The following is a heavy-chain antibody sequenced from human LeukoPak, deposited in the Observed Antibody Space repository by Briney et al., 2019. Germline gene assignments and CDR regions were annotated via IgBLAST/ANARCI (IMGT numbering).Heavy chain of an antibody. V-gene: IGHV4-30-2*01. CDR1: GGSFSGYY. Sequence: SETLSLTCAVYGGSFSGYYWSWIRQPPGKGLEWIGYIYHSGSTYYNPSLKSRVTISVDRSKNQFSLKLSSVTAADTAVYYCARSLYGDYRGFGYWGQGTLVTVSS. D-gene: IGHD4-17*01. CDR2: IYHSGST. J-gene: IGHJ4*02. CDR3: ARSLYGDYRGFGY.